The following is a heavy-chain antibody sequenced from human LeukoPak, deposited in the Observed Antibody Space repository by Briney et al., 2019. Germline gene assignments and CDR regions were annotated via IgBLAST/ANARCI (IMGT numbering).Heavy chain of an antibody. CDR2: INHSGST. Sequence: SETLSLTCAVYGGSFSGHYWSWIRQPPGKGLEWIGEINHSGSTNYNPSLKSRVTISVDTSKNQFSLKLSSVTAADTAVYYCAIWFGEPYYYYYYMDVWGKGTTVTVSS. D-gene: IGHD3-10*01. J-gene: IGHJ6*03. V-gene: IGHV4-34*01. CDR3: AIWFGEPYYYYYYMDV. CDR1: GGSFSGHY.